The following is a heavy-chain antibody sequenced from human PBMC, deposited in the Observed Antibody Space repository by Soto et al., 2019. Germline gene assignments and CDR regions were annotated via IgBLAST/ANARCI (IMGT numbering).Heavy chain of an antibody. Sequence: SLKISCQGSGYSFTSYWTSWVRQMPGKGLELMGSSDPSDSYTNYNPPFQGHVTISADKSINTSYLQWSSLEASDTAMYYCARPRGGYGLPYGMDVWGQGTTVTVSS. CDR1: GYSFTSYW. J-gene: IGHJ6*02. CDR2: SDPSDSYT. D-gene: IGHD3-10*01. CDR3: ARPRGGYGLPYGMDV. V-gene: IGHV5-10-1*01.